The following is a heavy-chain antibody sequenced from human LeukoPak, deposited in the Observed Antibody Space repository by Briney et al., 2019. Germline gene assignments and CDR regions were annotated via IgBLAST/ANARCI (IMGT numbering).Heavy chain of an antibody. J-gene: IGHJ3*02. CDR2: IWYDGSNK. V-gene: IGHV3-33*08. Sequence: GGSLRLSCVASGFTFSSYGMHWVRQAPGKGLEWVAVIWYDGSNKYYADSVKGRFTISRDNSKNTLYLQMNSLRAEDTAVYYCAGRRNDAFDIWGQGTMVTVSS. CDR1: GFTFSSYG. CDR3: AGRRNDAFDI.